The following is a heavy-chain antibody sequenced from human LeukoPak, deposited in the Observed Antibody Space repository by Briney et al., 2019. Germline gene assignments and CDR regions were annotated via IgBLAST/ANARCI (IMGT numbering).Heavy chain of an antibody. CDR1: GGTFSSYA. CDR3: ARLGMGDP. D-gene: IGHD1-26*01. CDR2: ITPILGTT. J-gene: IGHJ5*02. Sequence: ASVKVSCKASGGTFSSYAISWVRQAPGEGLEWMGGITPILGTTNYAQKFQGRVTISADESTSTAFMELSSLRPEDTAVYYCARLGMGDPWGQGTLVTVSS. V-gene: IGHV1-69*01.